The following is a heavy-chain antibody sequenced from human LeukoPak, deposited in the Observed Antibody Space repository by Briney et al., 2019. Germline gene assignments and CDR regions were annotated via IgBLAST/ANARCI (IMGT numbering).Heavy chain of an antibody. Sequence: PGGSLRLSCAASEFTFSIYNMNWVRQAPGKGLEWVSYISSRGDAIYYADSVRGRVTISRDNAKKSVSLQMNSLRAEDTAVYYCVRDYFGSGSYYNAYYGMDVWGQGTTVTVS. J-gene: IGHJ6*02. V-gene: IGHV3-48*03. CDR3: VRDYFGSGSYYNAYYGMDV. CDR2: ISSRGDAI. D-gene: IGHD3-10*01. CDR1: EFTFSIYN.